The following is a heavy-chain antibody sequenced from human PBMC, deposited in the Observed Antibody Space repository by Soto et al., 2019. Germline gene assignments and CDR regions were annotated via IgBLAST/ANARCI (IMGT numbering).Heavy chain of an antibody. CDR1: GFTFSTYW. CDR2: VNTDGSTS. J-gene: IGHJ4*02. CDR3: VRGACTKTSCYILGY. D-gene: IGHD2-2*02. Sequence: GGALRLSCAASGFTFSTYWMHWVRQAPGKGLVWVARVNTDGSTSDYAASVKGRFTMSRDNAKNTLFLQMNVLRVEDTAVYYCVRGACTKTSCYILGYWGPGNQVTVPS. V-gene: IGHV3-74*01.